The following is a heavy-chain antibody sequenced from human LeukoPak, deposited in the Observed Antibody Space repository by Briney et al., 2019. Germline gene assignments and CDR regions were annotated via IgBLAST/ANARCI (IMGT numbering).Heavy chain of an antibody. CDR3: AREPNYGYFDY. V-gene: IGHV1-2*02. CDR1: GYTVTDYY. Sequence: GASVKVSCKASGYTVTDYYMHWVRQAPGQGPEWMGWINLNSGGTHFAQEFQGRVTMTKDTSISTVLMELSRLRSDDTAVYYCAREPNYGYFDYWGQGALVTVSS. D-gene: IGHD4-17*01. CDR2: INLNSGGT. J-gene: IGHJ4*02.